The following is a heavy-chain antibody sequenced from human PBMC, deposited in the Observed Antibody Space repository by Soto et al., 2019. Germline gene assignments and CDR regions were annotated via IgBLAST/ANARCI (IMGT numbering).Heavy chain of an antibody. J-gene: IGHJ4*02. D-gene: IGHD3-10*01. CDR1: GYTFTGHY. CDR3: GRGRSGQLVVFY. Sequence: ASVKVSCKASGYTFTGHYIHWVRQVPGQGPEWMGEIGPASGDTRYAQKFQGRVTMTRDTSITTVYMELSNLSPDDTAVYYCGRGRSGQLVVFYWGQGTPVTVSS. CDR2: IGPASGDT. V-gene: IGHV1-2*02.